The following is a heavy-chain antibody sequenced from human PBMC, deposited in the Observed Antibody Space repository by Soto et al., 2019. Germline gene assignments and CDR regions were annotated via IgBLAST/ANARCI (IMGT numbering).Heavy chain of an antibody. CDR1: GFTFRSYW. CDR3: AGRWSQYECAGLRSCVDC. J-gene: IGHJ4*02. Sequence: EVQLVEFGGGLVQPGGSLRLSCEASGFTFRSYWMTWVRQAPGKGLEWVANIRHDGSEVYYVDSVTGRFTISRDNTKIALYLQVMSRVDVETAVDYCAGRWSQYECAGLRSCVDCGGQGTLVTVSS. CDR2: IRHDGSEV. V-gene: IGHV3-7*01. D-gene: IGHD3-3*01.